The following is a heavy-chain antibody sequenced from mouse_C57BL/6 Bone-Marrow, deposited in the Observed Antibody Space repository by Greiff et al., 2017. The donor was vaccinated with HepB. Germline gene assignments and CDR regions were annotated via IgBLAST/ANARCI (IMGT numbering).Heavy chain of an antibody. V-gene: IGHV1-63*01. CDR1: GYPFTHYW. CDR3: ARGGNGCYFDY. D-gene: IGHD2-1*01. J-gene: IGHJ2*01. Sequence: VQLQPSGAELVRPGASVKISFKASGYPFTHYWVGWAKPRPGHGLGGIGDIYPGGGYTNYNEKFKGKATLTADKSSSTAYMQFSSLTSEDSAIYYCARGGNGCYFDYWGQGTTLTVSS. CDR2: IYPGGGYT.